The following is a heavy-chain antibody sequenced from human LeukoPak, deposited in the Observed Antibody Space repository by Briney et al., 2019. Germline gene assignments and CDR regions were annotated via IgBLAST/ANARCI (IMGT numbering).Heavy chain of an antibody. CDR1: GGSISSGGYY. CDR2: IYYSGST. CDR3: VGYDFWSGYYTGWFDP. J-gene: IGHJ5*02. V-gene: IGHV4-31*03. D-gene: IGHD3-3*01. Sequence: SQTLSLTCTVSGGSISSGGYYWSWIRQHPGKGLEWIGYIYYSGSTNYNPSLKSRVTISVDTSKNQFSLKLSSVTAADTAVYYCVGYDFWSGYYTGWFDPWGQGTLVTVSS.